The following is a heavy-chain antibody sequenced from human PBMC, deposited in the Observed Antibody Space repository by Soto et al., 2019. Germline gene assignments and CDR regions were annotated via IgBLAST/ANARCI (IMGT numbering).Heavy chain of an antibody. V-gene: IGHV3-23*01. J-gene: IGHJ4*02. D-gene: IGHD6-19*01. CDR3: AKDRARYSSGWFAFDS. CDR2: ISASGGRT. Sequence: EVKLLESGGGLVQPGGSLRLSCEASGFTFNNYAMSWVRQAPGKGLGWVSGISASGGRTYDADSVKGRFTISRDSSKSTLYLQTNSVRVEDTAVYYCAKDRARYSSGWFAFDSWGQGTLVTVSS. CDR1: GFTFNNYA.